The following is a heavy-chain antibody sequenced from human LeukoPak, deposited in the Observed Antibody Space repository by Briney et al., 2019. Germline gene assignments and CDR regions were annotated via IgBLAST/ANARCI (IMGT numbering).Heavy chain of an antibody. Sequence: PGGSLRLSCAGSGFTLSSYAMHWVRHPTGKRLEWVSAIGAAGDPYYAGSVKGRFTISRQTGKNSLYLQMNSLRPGDTAIYYCARSRGFGNYGLWAFDIWGQGTMVTVSS. J-gene: IGHJ3*02. CDR1: GFTLSSYA. CDR2: IGAAGDP. V-gene: IGHV3-13*05. CDR3: ARSRGFGNYGLWAFDI. D-gene: IGHD4-17*01.